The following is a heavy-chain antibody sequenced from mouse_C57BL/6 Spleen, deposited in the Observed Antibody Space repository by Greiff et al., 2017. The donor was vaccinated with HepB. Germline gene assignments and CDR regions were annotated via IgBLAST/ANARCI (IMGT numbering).Heavy chain of an antibody. Sequence: EVHLVESGEGLVKPGGSLKLSCAASGFTFSSYAMSWVRQTPEKRLEWVAYISSGGDYIYYADTVKGRFTISRDNARNTLYLQMSSLKSEDTAMYYCTRDRGFSYWYFDVWGTGTTVTVSS. CDR2: ISSGGDYI. CDR3: TRDRGFSYWYFDV. CDR1: GFTFSSYA. J-gene: IGHJ1*03. V-gene: IGHV5-9-1*02.